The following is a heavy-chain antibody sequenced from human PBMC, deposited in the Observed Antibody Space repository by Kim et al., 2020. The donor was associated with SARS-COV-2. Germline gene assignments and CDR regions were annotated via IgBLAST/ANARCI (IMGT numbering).Heavy chain of an antibody. D-gene: IGHD6-6*01. J-gene: IGHJ6*02. Sequence: GGSLRLSCAASGFTFSDYYMSWIRQAPGKGLEWVSYISSSSSYTNYADSVKGRFTISRDNAKNSLYLQMNSLRAEDTAVYYCARILADSSSSRAYYYYGMDVWGQGTTVTVSS. CDR1: GFTFSDYY. CDR3: ARILADSSSSRAYYYYGMDV. V-gene: IGHV3-11*06. CDR2: ISSSSSYT.